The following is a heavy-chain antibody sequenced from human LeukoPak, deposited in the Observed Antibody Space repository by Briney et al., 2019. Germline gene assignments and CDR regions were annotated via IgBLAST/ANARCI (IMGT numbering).Heavy chain of an antibody. CDR3: ARDIYGSGHGWFDT. CDR1: HVSISTYY. V-gene: IGHV4-59*01. CDR2: IHYTGST. D-gene: IGHD3-10*01. J-gene: IGHJ5*02. Sequence: PSETLTLTCRASHVSISTYYWRWIRQPPGKGLEWMGYIHYTGSTNYNPSLKSRVTISVDTSKRQVSLMLRSVTSADTAVYYCARDIYGSGHGWFDTWGQGRLVTVSS.